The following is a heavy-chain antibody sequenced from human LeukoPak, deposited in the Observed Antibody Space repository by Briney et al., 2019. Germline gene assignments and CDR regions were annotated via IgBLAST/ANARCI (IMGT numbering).Heavy chain of an antibody. J-gene: IGHJ2*01. Sequence: PGGSLRLSCAASGFTVSSNSMSWVRQPPGKGLEWVAVIYSVGSTYYADSVKGRFTISRDNSKNTLYLQMNSLRAEDTAVYYCARTYSGYSYGMYWYFDLWGRGTLVTVSS. CDR1: GFTVSSNS. V-gene: IGHV3-53*01. CDR3: ARTYSGYSYGMYWYFDL. CDR2: IYSVGST. D-gene: IGHD5-18*01.